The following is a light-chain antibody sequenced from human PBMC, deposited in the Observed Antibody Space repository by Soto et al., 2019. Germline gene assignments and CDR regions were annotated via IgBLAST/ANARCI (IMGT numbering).Light chain of an antibody. CDR3: CSYAGSPRYV. CDR2: DVS. J-gene: IGLJ1*01. V-gene: IGLV2-11*01. Sequence: QSVLTQPRSVSGSPGQSVTISCTGTSSDVGGYNYVSWYQQHPVKAPKVMIYDVSERPSGVPARFSGSKSGNTASLTISGLQSEDEDDYYCCSYAGSPRYVFGTGTKVTVL. CDR1: SSDVGGYNY.